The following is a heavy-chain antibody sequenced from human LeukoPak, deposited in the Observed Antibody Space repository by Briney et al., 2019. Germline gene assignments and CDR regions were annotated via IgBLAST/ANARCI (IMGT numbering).Heavy chain of an antibody. J-gene: IGHJ6*02. CDR3: ARVCYDILTGYRTWNGMDV. Sequence: GGSLRLSCAASGFTFSSYGMHWVRQAPGKGLEWVAVIWYDGSNKYYADSVKGRFTISRDNSKNTLYLQMNSLRAEDTAVYYCARVCYDILTGYRTWNGMDVWGQGTTVTVPS. D-gene: IGHD3-9*01. CDR1: GFTFSSYG. CDR2: IWYDGSNK. V-gene: IGHV3-33*01.